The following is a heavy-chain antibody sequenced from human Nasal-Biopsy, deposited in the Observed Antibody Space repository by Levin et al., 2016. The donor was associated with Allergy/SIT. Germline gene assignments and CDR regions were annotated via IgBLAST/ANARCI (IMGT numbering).Heavy chain of an antibody. V-gene: IGHV4-34*01. CDR2: INHNGST. Sequence: SETLSLTCAVYAGSFNDHYWNWIRQAPGKGLEWIGEINHNGSTNYSPSLRGRVTISLDRSKNQFSLKVRSVTAADTGVYYCARGSQWELLQGVILRAANYFESWGQGTLVTVSS. J-gene: IGHJ4*02. CDR1: AGSFNDHY. D-gene: IGHD3-10*01. CDR3: ARGSQWELLQGVILRAANYFES.